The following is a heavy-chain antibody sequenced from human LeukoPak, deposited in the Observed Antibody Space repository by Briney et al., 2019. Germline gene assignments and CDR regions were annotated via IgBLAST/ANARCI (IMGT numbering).Heavy chain of an antibody. J-gene: IGHJ4*01. D-gene: IGHD3-9*01. CDR1: GFTFNNNA. CDR2: ISTSSGST. V-gene: IGHV3-23*01. CDR3: AKASPYYDILTGYYYYFDD. Sequence: PGGSLRLSCVVSGFTFNNNAMSWVRQAPGKGLEWVSAISTSSGSTYYADSVKGRFTISRDKSKNMVYLQMSSLRAGDTAVYYCAKASPYYDILTGYYYYFDDWGHGTLVTVSS.